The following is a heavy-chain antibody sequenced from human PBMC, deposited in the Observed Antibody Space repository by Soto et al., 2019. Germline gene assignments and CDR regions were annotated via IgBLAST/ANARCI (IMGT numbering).Heavy chain of an antibody. CDR3: AKTMVRGPYYYGMDV. D-gene: IGHD3-10*01. CDR2: IIPIFGTA. J-gene: IGHJ6*02. V-gene: IGHV1-69*13. Sequence: SVKVSCKASGGTFSSYAISWVRQAPGQGLEWMGGIIPIFGTANYAQKFQGRVTITADESTSTAYMELSSLRSEDTAVYYCAKTMVRGPYYYGMDVWGQGTTVTV. CDR1: GGTFSSYA.